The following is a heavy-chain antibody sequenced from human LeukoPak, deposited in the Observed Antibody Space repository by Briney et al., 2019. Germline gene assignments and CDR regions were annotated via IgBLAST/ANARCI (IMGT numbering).Heavy chain of an antibody. Sequence: ASVKVSCKVSGYTLTELSMHWVRQAPGKGLEWMGWISAYNGNTNYAQKLQGRVTMTTDTSTSTAYMELRSLRSDDTAVYYCARATPYDSSGYYYLYYYGMDVWGQGTTVTVSS. V-gene: IGHV1-18*01. J-gene: IGHJ6*02. D-gene: IGHD3-22*01. CDR1: GYTLTELS. CDR3: ARATPYDSSGYYYLYYYGMDV. CDR2: ISAYNGNT.